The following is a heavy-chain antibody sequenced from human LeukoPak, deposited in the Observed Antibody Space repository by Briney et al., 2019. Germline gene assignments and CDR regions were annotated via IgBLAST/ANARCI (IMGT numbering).Heavy chain of an antibody. J-gene: IGHJ4*02. CDR3: AKLAARPVDY. Sequence: GRSLRLSCAASGFTFSSYGMHWVRQAPGKGLEWVAVIWYDGSNKYYADSVKGRFTISRDNSKNTLYLQMNSLRAEDTAVYYCAKLAARPVDYWGQGTLVTVYS. V-gene: IGHV3-33*06. D-gene: IGHD6-6*01. CDR1: GFTFSSYG. CDR2: IWYDGSNK.